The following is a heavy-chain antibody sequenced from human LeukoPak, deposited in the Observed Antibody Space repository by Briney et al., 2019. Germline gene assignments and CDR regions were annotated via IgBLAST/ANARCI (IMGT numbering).Heavy chain of an antibody. Sequence: PSETLSLTCTVSGGSISSGYYWGWIRQPPGKGLEWIGSIYHSGSTYYNPSLKSRVTISVDTSKNQFSLKLSSVTAADTAVYYCARTTEDCSSTSCYQYWFDPWGQGTLVTVSS. CDR1: GGSISSGYY. D-gene: IGHD2-2*01. V-gene: IGHV4-38-2*02. CDR2: IYHSGST. J-gene: IGHJ5*02. CDR3: ARTTEDCSSTSCYQYWFDP.